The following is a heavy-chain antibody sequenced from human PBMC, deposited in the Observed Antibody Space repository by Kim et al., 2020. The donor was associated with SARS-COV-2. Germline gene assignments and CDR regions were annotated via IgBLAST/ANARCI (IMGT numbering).Heavy chain of an antibody. D-gene: IGHD1-26*01. V-gene: IGHV3-21*01. Sequence: GGSLRLSCAASGFTFSSYSMNWVRQAPGKGLEWVSSISSSSSYIYYAYSVKGRFTISRDNAKNSLYLQMNSLRAEDTAVYYCARARSSPLSELPTIDYWG. CDR3: ARARSSPLSELPTIDY. CDR1: GFTFSSYS. CDR2: ISSSSSYI. J-gene: IGHJ4*01.